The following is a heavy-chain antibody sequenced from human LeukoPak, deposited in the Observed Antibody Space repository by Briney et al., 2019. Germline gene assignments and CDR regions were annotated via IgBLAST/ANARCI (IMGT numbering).Heavy chain of an antibody. V-gene: IGHV7-4-1*02. CDR1: GYTFTDYT. CDR3: ARGGPFDS. CDR2: INTNTGNP. J-gene: IGHJ4*02. D-gene: IGHD3-16*01. Sequence: ASVKVSCKASGYTFTDYTINWVRQAPGQGPEWMGWINTNTGNPTYVQGFTGRFVFSLDTSVTTAYLQISSLKAEDTAVYYCARGGPFDSWGQGTLVTVSS.